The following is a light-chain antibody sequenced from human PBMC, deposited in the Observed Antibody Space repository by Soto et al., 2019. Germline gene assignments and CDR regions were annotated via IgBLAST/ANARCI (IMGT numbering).Light chain of an antibody. CDR2: SSN. CDR1: SSNIGINT. V-gene: IGLV1-44*01. J-gene: IGLJ1*01. CDR3: AAWDDSLNGPGA. Sequence: QSVLAQPPSASGTPGQRVTISCSGSSSNIGINTVNWYQQLPGKAPKLLIYSSNQRPSGVPDRFSGSKSGTSASLAISGLQSEDEADYYCAAWDDSLNGPGAFGTGTKVTVL.